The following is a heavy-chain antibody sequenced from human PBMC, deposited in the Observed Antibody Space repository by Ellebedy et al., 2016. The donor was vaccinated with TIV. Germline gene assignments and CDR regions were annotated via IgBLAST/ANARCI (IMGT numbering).Heavy chain of an antibody. V-gene: IGHV3-15*01. D-gene: IGHD3-22*01. CDR1: GFSFTYTW. CDR3: TTYYDSSGHYGLAAR. Sequence: PGGSLRLSCAASGFSFTYTWMSGVRQAPGKGLEWVGRIKSKDDGGTTDYTAPVKGRFTLSRDDSKATVFLQMNSLKIEDTGVYYCTTYYDSSGHYGLAARWGQGTLVMVSS. CDR2: IKSKDDGGTT. J-gene: IGHJ4*02.